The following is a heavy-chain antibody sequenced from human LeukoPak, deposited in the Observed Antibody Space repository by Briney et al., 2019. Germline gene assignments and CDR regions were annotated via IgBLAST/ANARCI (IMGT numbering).Heavy chain of an antibody. CDR3: ARDSITMVRGAQNWFDP. CDR2: INPNSGGT. D-gene: IGHD3-10*01. CDR1: GYTFTGYY. Sequence: GASVKVSCKASGYTFTGYYMHWVRQAPGQGLEWMGRINPNSGGTNYAQKFRGRVTMTRDTSISTAYMELSRLRSDGTAVYYCARDSITMVRGAQNWFDPWGQGTLVTVSS. V-gene: IGHV1-2*06. J-gene: IGHJ5*02.